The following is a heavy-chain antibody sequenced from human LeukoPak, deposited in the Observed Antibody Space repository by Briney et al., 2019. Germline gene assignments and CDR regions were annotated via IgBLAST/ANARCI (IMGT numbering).Heavy chain of an antibody. D-gene: IGHD1-20*01. J-gene: IGHJ4*02. V-gene: IGHV3-64*01. CDR1: GFTFSSYA. Sequence: GGSLRLSCAASGFTFSSYAMHWVRQAPGRGLEYVSAISSNGGSTYYANSVKGRFTISRDNSKNTLYLQMGSLRAEDMAVYYCARDANWKYYFDYWGQGTLVTVSS. CDR2: ISSNGGST. CDR3: ARDANWKYYFDY.